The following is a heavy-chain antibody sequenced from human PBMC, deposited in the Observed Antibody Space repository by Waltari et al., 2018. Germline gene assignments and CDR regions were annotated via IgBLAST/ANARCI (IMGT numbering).Heavy chain of an antibody. CDR3: ARRKLGEAFDI. Sequence: QVQLVQSGAEVKKPGSSVKVSCKASGDTFGSVAITWGRQAPGQGLEWVGGIIPIHGPPNYAQKFQDRVTFTADESTSTVFMELSSLRSEDTALYYCARRKLGEAFDIWGQGTMVTVSS. CDR1: GDTFGSVA. J-gene: IGHJ3*02. CDR2: IIPIHGPP. D-gene: IGHD3-16*01. V-gene: IGHV1-69*11.